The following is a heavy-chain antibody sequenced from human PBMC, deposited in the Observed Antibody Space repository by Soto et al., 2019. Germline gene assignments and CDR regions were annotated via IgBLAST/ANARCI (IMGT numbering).Heavy chain of an antibody. J-gene: IGHJ4*02. D-gene: IGHD7-27*01. V-gene: IGHV3-7*01. Sequence: EVQLVESGGGLVQPGGSLRLSCAASGFTLSSYWMSWVRQAPGKGLEWVANIKQDGSEKYYVDSVKGRFTISRDNAKNSLYLQMNSLRAEDTAVYYCARELGRGTGYWGQGTLVTVSS. CDR3: ARELGRGTGY. CDR1: GFTLSSYW. CDR2: IKQDGSEK.